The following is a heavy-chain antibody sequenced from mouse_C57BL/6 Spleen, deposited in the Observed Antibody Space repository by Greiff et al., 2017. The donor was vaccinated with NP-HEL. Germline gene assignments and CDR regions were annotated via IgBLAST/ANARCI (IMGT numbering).Heavy chain of an antibody. Sequence: EVKLMESGPGLVKPSQSLSLTCSVTGYSITSGYYWNWIRQFPGNKLEWMGYISYDGSNNYNPSLKNRISITRDTSKNQFFLKLNSVTTEDTATYYCARVNYGSSYDVLFDYWGQGTTLTVSS. CDR3: ARVNYGSSYDVLFDY. D-gene: IGHD1-1*01. J-gene: IGHJ2*01. V-gene: IGHV3-6*01. CDR2: ISYDGSN. CDR1: GYSITSGYY.